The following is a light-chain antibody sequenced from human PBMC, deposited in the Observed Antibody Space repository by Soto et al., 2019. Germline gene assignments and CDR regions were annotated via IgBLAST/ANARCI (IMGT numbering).Light chain of an antibody. V-gene: IGKV3-15*01. Sequence: IVMTQSPPTLSVSAGERATLSCRASQSVSINLAWYQQKPGQAPRLLIYGASTRSNDIPARFSGSGSGTEFTLTISSLQSEDSAIYYCQQHNAWSATFGQGTKVDIK. CDR3: QQHNAWSAT. J-gene: IGKJ1*01. CDR1: QSVSIN. CDR2: GAS.